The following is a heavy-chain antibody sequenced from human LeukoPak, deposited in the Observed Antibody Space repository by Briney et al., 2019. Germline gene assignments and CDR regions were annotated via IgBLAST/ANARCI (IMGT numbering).Heavy chain of an antibody. CDR3: ARQSLWRSSSWFDY. J-gene: IGHJ4*02. Sequence: SDTLSLTCTVSGGSISSSSYYWGWIRQPPGKGLEWIGSIYYSGSTYYNPSLKSRVTISVDTSKNQFSLKLSSVTAADTAVYYCARQSLWRSSSWFDYWGQGTLVTVSS. CDR2: IYYSGST. D-gene: IGHD6-13*01. CDR1: GGSISSSSYY. V-gene: IGHV4-39*01.